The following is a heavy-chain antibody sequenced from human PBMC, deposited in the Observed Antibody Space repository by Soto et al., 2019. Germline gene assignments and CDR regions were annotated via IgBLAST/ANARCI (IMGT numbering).Heavy chain of an antibody. Sequence: GASVKVSCKASGYTFTSYDFNWVRQATRQGLEWMGWMNPNSGNTGYARKFQGRVNMTRNTSISTAYMELSSLRSEDTAVYYCATGIWGSRDLQNYWGQGTLVTVSS. V-gene: IGHV1-8*01. CDR1: GYTFTSYD. D-gene: IGHD3-16*01. J-gene: IGHJ4*02. CDR2: MNPNSGNT. CDR3: ATGIWGSRDLQNY.